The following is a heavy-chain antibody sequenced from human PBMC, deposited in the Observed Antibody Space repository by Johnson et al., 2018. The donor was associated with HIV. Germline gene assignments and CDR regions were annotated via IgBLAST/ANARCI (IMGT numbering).Heavy chain of an antibody. Sequence: VQLVESGGGVVQPGRSLRLSCAASGFTFDDYGMSWVRQAPGKGLEWVSGINWNGGSTGSAASVKGRFTISRDHATNSLYLQMNSLRAEDTALYYFAKDMGGRIAALPGAFDIWGQGTMVTVSS. CDR1: GFTFDDYG. J-gene: IGHJ3*02. D-gene: IGHD6-6*01. CDR2: INWNGGST. V-gene: IGHV3-20*04. CDR3: AKDMGGRIAALPGAFDI.